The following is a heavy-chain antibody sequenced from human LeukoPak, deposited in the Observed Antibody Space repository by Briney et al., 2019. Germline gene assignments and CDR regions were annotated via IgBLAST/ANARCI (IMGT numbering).Heavy chain of an antibody. CDR2: MNPNSGNT. J-gene: IGHJ4*02. CDR1: GYTFTNYD. D-gene: IGHD2-2*01. Sequence: ASVKVSCKASGYTFTNYDINWVRQATGQGLEWRGWMNPNSGNTGYAQKFQGRVTMTRNTSISTAYMELSSLRSEDTAVYYCARGFQVPAAPPQFDYWGQGTLVTVSS. CDR3: ARGFQVPAAPPQFDY. V-gene: IGHV1-8*01.